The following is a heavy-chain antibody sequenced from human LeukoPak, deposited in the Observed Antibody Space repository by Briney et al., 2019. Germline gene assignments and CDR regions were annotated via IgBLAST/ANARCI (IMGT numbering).Heavy chain of an antibody. CDR3: ARGSRSNYYGSGSYRYYFDY. D-gene: IGHD3-10*01. CDR1: GGSISSGGYS. CDR2: IYHSGST. J-gene: IGHJ4*02. Sequence: SETLPLTCAVSGGSISSGGYSWSWIRQPPGKGLEWIGYIYHSGSTYYNPSLKSRVTISVDRSKNQFSLKLSSVTAADTAVYYCARGSRSNYYGSGSYRYYFDYWGQGTLVTVSS. V-gene: IGHV4-30-2*01.